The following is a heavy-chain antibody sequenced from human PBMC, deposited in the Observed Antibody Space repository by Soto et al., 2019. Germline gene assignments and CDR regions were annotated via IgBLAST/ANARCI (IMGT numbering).Heavy chain of an antibody. J-gene: IGHJ5*02. Sequence: SETPSLTCAVSGDSISSGGYSWSWIRQPPGKGLEWIGYIYHSGSTYYNPSLKSRVTISVDRSKNQFSLKLSSVTAADTAVYYCARVPDRWGQGTLVTVS. CDR2: IYHSGST. V-gene: IGHV4-30-2*01. D-gene: IGHD2-2*01. CDR1: GDSISSGGYS. CDR3: ARVPDR.